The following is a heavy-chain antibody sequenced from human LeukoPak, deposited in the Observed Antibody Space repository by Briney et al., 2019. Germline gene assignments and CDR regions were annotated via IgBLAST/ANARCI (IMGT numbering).Heavy chain of an antibody. V-gene: IGHV1-8*01. J-gene: IGHJ4*02. CDR3: ASPWSGSYQSPLPIDY. CDR2: MNPNSGNT. D-gene: IGHD1-26*01. CDR1: GYTFTSYD. Sequence: ASVKVSCKASGYTFTSYDINWVRQATGQGLEWMGWMNPNSGNTGYAQKFQGRVTMTRNTSVSTAYMELSSLSSVTAADTAVYYCASPWSGSYQSPLPIDYWGQGTLVTVSS.